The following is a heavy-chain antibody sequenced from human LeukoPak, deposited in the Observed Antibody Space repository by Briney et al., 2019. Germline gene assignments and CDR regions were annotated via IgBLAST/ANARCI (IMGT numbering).Heavy chain of an antibody. CDR2: IKSKTDGGTI. CDR3: TTDSWALYTVKDAFDI. Sequence: GGSLRLSCAASGFTFSNAWMSWVRQAPGKGLEWVGRIKSKTDGGTIDYAAPVKGRFTISRDDSKNTLYLQMNSLKTEDTAVYSCTTDSWALYTVKDAFDIWGQGTMVTVSS. CDR1: GFTFSNAW. D-gene: IGHD4-17*01. J-gene: IGHJ3*02. V-gene: IGHV3-15*01.